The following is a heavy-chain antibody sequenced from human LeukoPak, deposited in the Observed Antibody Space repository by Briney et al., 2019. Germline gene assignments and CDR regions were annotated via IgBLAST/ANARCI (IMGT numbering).Heavy chain of an antibody. CDR3: ARLKLGAYFDL. CDR1: GGSTSSDY. CDR2: VYNSGDT. Sequence: SETLTLTCTVSGGSTSSDYWSWIRQSPGKGLEWVGYVYNSGDTGKNPSLKSRVTILLDTSKNQCSLKLTSVSAADTAVYYCARLKLGAYFDLWGRGTLVTVSS. V-gene: IGHV4-59*08. D-gene: IGHD3-16*01. J-gene: IGHJ2*01.